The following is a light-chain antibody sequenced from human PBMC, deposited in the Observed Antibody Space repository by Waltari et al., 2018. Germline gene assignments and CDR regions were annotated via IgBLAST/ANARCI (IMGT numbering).Light chain of an antibody. CDR3: QTWGSGIVT. V-gene: IGLV4-69*01. Sequence: QPVLTQSPSASASLGASVKLTCTLSTGHSDFAIAWHTQQPERGPRYLMKLNSDGSHTKGDEIPDRFSGSSSGAERYLTISSLQSEDEAAYYCQTWGSGIVTFGGGTQLTVL. CDR2: LNSDGSH. CDR1: TGHSDFA. J-gene: IGLJ2*01.